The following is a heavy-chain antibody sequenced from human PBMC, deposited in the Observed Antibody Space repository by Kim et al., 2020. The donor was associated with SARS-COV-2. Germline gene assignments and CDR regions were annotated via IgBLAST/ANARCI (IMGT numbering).Heavy chain of an antibody. J-gene: IGHJ4*02. CDR3: AKDGAGTTSLAPDY. D-gene: IGHD1-7*01. V-gene: IGHV3-23*01. Sequence: ADSVEGRFTTSRDNSKNTLYLQMNSLRAEDTAVYYCAKDGAGTTSLAPDYWGQGTLVTVSS.